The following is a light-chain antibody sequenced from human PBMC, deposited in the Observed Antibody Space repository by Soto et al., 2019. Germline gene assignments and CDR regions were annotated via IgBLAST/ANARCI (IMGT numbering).Light chain of an antibody. CDR3: CSYAGSSTFYV. J-gene: IGLJ1*01. CDR1: SSDVGSYNL. V-gene: IGLV2-23*02. Sequence: QSVLTQPASVPGSPGQSITISCTGTSSDVGSYNLVSWYQQHPGKAPKLMIYEVSKRPSGVSNRFSGSKSGNTASLTISGLQAEDEAAYYCCSYAGSSTFYVFGTGTKVTVL. CDR2: EVS.